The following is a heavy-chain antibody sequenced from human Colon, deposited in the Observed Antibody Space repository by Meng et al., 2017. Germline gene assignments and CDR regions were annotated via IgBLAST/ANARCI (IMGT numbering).Heavy chain of an antibody. J-gene: IGHJ4*02. CDR2: FFHTGRT. D-gene: IGHD3/OR15-3a*01. CDR1: GGSISSNW. CDR3: ARHISILGQRGFDY. Sequence: AQLQESGPGLVKPSGTLSLTCAVSGGSISSNWWSWVRQPPGKGLEWIGEFFHTGRTNYDPSLKSRVTISVDKSNNQFSLKLTSVTAADTAVYYCARHISILGQRGFDYWGQGTLVTVSS. V-gene: IGHV4-4*02.